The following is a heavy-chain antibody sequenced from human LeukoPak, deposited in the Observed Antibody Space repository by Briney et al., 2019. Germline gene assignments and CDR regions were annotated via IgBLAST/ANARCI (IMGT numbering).Heavy chain of an antibody. CDR1: GFSFSAFD. V-gene: IGHV3-73*01. CDR3: AKGTSSLNYDAFDI. CDR2: IKTKAESDAT. J-gene: IGHJ3*02. D-gene: IGHD6-19*01. Sequence: GGSLRLSCAAAGFSFSAFDIHWVRQAPGKGLEWVARIKTKAESDATAYAASVKGRFTVSRDDSRNTAYLQMNNLKSEDTAVYYCAKGTSSLNYDAFDIWGQGTLVTVSS.